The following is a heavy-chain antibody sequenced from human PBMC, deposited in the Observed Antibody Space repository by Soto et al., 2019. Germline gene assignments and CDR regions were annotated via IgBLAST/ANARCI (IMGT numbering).Heavy chain of an antibody. CDR3: ARTKGSTVTYYFDY. CDR1: GFSLSTSKVG. J-gene: IGHJ4*02. V-gene: IGHV2-5*01. Sequence: QITLKESGPTLVKPTQTLTLTCTFSGFSLSTSKVGVGWIRQPPGKALEWLVFIYWYDDKRYSPSLKSRLTITKDTSKNQVVLTMTNMDPVDTATYYCARTKGSTVTYYFDYWGQGTLVTVSS. CDR2: IYWYDDK. D-gene: IGHD4-17*01.